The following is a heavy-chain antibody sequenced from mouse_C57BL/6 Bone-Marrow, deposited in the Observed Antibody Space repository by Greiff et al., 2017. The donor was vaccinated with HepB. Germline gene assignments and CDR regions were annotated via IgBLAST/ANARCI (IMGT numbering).Heavy chain of an antibody. D-gene: IGHD1-1*01. J-gene: IGHJ3*01. CDR1: GYTFTSYW. CDR2: IDPSDSST. V-gene: IGHV1-50*01. CDR3: ARKLLRYPFAY. Sequence: QVQLQQPGAELVKPGASVKLSCKASGYTFTSYWMQWVKQRPGQGLEWIGEIDPSDSSTNYNQKFKGKATLTVDTSSSTAYMQLSSLTSEDSAVYYCARKLLRYPFAYWGQGTLVTVSA.